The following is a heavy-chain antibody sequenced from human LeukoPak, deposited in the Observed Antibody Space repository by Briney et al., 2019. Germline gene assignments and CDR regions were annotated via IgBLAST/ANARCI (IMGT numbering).Heavy chain of an antibody. D-gene: IGHD6-19*01. CDR1: GFTFSSYG. V-gene: IGHV3-30*03. J-gene: IGHJ4*02. CDR3: AAPDGSGWFADY. CDR2: ISYDGSNK. Sequence: GRSLRLSCAASGFTFSSYGMHWVRQAPGKGLEWVAVISYDGSNKYYADSVKGRFTISRDNSKNTLYLQMNSLRAEDTAVYYCAAPDGSGWFADYWGQGTLVTVSS.